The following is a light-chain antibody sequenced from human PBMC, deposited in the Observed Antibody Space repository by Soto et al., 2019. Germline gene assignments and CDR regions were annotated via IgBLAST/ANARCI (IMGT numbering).Light chain of an antibody. J-gene: IGKJ5*01. V-gene: IGKV3-11*01. Sequence: EIVLTQSPVTLSLSPGERATLSCRTSQSVGSYLAWYQQKPGQAPRLLIYDASNRATGIPVRFTGSGSGTDFTLTISSLEPEDFAVYYCQQRGDWPVTFGQGTRLDIK. CDR2: DAS. CDR3: QQRGDWPVT. CDR1: QSVGSY.